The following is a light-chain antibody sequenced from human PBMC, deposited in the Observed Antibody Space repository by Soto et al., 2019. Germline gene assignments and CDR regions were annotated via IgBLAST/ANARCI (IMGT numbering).Light chain of an antibody. J-gene: IGKJ1*01. CDR3: QTYGSSTPGT. CDR1: QSLSSSY. V-gene: IGKV3-20*01. CDR2: GAS. Sequence: EIVMTQSPCTLSLSPGERATLSCRASQSLSSSYLAWYQQKPGQAPRLLIHGASSRATGIPGRFSGSGSGTDFTLTISRLEPEDFAVYYCQTYGSSTPGTFGQGTKVDIK.